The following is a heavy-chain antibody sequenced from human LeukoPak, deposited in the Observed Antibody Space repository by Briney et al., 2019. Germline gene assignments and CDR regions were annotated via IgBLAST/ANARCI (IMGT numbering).Heavy chain of an antibody. V-gene: IGHV4-39*01. CDR2: IYYSGST. CDR1: GGSIRSGNYY. D-gene: IGHD1-26*01. Sequence: SETLSLTCTVSGGSIRSGNYYWGWIRQPPGKGLEWIGSIYYSGSTYFNPSLKSRVTISVDTSKNQFSLKLSSVTAADTAVYYCARRYSGIYYFDYWGQGTPVTVSS. CDR3: ARRYSGIYYFDY. J-gene: IGHJ4*02.